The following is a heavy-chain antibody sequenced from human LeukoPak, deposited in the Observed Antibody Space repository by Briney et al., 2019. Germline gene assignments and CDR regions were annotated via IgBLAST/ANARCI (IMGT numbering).Heavy chain of an antibody. J-gene: IGHJ3*02. CDR3: ARATLPYDFWSGDDAFDI. CDR2: ISGSSYHI. CDR1: GFTFSTCS. Sequence: PGGSLRLSCAASGFTFSTCSMKWVRQAPGKALEWVSSISGSSYHIYYADSVKGRFTISRDNAKNSLYLQMNSLRAEDTAVYYCARATLPYDFWSGDDAFDIWGQGTMVTVSS. D-gene: IGHD3-3*01. V-gene: IGHV3-21*01.